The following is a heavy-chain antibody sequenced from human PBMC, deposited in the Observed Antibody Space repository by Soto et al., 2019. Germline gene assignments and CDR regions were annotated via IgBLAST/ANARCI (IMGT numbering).Heavy chain of an antibody. CDR3: ARDPVAGTYFDY. J-gene: IGHJ4*02. D-gene: IGHD6-19*01. CDR2: INAFNGNT. CDR1: GYTFISYG. V-gene: IGHV1-18*01. Sequence: QVQLVQSGAEVKKPGASVKVSCKASGYTFISYGISWVRQAPGQGLEWMGWINAFNGNTNYAQKLQGRVTMTRDTSPSTAYMELRSLRSADTAVYYCARDPVAGTYFDYWGQGTLVTVSS.